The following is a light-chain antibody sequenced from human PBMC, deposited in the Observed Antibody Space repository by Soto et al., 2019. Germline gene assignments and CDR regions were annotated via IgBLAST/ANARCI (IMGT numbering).Light chain of an antibody. CDR2: AAS. CDR1: QGISSY. Sequence: DIQLTQSPSFLSASVGDRVTITCQASQGISSYLAWYQQKPGKAPKLLIYAASTLQSGVPSRFSGSGSGTEFTLTISSLQPEDFATYYCQQLNSYPLTFGGGTKVEIK. CDR3: QQLNSYPLT. J-gene: IGKJ4*01. V-gene: IGKV1-9*01.